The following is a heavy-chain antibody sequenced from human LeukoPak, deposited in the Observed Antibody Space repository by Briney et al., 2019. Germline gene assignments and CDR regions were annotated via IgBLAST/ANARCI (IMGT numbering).Heavy chain of an antibody. CDR1: GYTFTTYY. J-gene: IGHJ4*02. CDR2: INPSGGSS. Sequence: ASVKVSCKASGYTFTTYYIHWVRQAPGQGLEWMGIINPSGGSSTYAQKFQGRVTMTRDTSTTTVYMELSSLRSEDAAVYYCAKDASTVTLHADYWGQGTLVTVSS. CDR3: AKDASTVTLHADY. D-gene: IGHD4-17*01. V-gene: IGHV1-46*01.